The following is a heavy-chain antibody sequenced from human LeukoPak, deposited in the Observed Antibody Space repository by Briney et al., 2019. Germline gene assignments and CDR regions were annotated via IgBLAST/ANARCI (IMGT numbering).Heavy chain of an antibody. V-gene: IGHV3-33*01. CDR2: IWYDGSNK. CDR1: GFTFSSYG. CDR3: ARGFDWPQPFDY. D-gene: IGHD3-9*01. Sequence: GGSLRLSCAASGFTFSSYGMHWVRQAPGKGLEWVAVIWYDGSNKYYADSVKGRFTISRDNSKNTQYLQMNSLRAEDTAVYYCARGFDWPQPFDYWGQGTLVTVSS. J-gene: IGHJ4*02.